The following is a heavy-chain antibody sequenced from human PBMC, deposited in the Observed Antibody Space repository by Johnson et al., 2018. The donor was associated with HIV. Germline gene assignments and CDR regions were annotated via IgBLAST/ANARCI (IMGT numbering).Heavy chain of an antibody. Sequence: QVQLVESGGGVVQPGGSLRLSCAASGFTFSSYGMHWVRQAPGKGLEWVAFISYSGSDTYYVDSVKGRFTVSRDNSENTLLLQMNSLRAEDTAVYYCARDLHAFDIWGQGTMVTVSS. CDR2: ISYSGSDT. CDR1: GFTFSSYG. V-gene: IGHV3-33*05. J-gene: IGHJ3*02. CDR3: ARDLHAFDI.